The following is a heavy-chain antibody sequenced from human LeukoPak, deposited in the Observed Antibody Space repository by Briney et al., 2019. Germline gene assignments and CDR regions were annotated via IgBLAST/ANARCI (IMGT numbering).Heavy chain of an antibody. J-gene: IGHJ3*02. D-gene: IGHD3-10*01. Sequence: GGLRLSCAASGFGFSDYYMTWIRQAPGKGLEWISYIGSSGSPKLYADPVKGRFTISRDNAKNSVYLQMNSLRAEDTAVYYCARDFSPRSAVRGVILWAFDIWGQGTMVTVSS. CDR1: GFGFSDYY. CDR3: ARDFSPRSAVRGVILWAFDI. V-gene: IGHV3-11*04. CDR2: IGSSGSPK.